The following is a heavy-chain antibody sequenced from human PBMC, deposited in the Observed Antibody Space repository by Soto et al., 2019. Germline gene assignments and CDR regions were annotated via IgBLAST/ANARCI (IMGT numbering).Heavy chain of an antibody. V-gene: IGHV3-23*01. CDR1: GFTFSSYA. Sequence: GGSLRLSCAASGFTFSSYAMSWVRQAPGKGLEWVSAISGSGGSTYYADSVKGRFTISRDNSKNTLYLQMNSLRAEDTAVYYCAKIGSSTPLYYMDVWGKGTTVTVSS. CDR2: ISGSGGST. J-gene: IGHJ6*03. CDR3: AKIGSSTPLYYMDV. D-gene: IGHD6-13*01.